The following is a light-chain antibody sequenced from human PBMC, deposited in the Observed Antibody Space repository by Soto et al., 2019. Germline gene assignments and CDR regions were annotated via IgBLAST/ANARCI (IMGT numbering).Light chain of an antibody. V-gene: IGKV3-20*01. CDR1: QSVSSSY. Sequence: EIVLTQSPGTLSLSPGERATLSCRASQSVSSSYLAWYQQKPGQAPRLLIYGASSRATGIPDRFSGSGSGTDFTRTISRLEPEDCAVYYCQQYGSSFGGGTKVEIK. CDR3: QQYGSS. CDR2: GAS. J-gene: IGKJ4*01.